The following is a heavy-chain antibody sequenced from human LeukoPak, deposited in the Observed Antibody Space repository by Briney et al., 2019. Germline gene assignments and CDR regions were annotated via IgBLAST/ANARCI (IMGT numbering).Heavy chain of an antibody. Sequence: SVKVSCKASGGTFSSYAISWVRQAPGQGLEWMGGIIPIFGTANYAQKFQGRVTITADESTSTAYMELSSLRSDDTAVYYCARGLSGDRAPYFDYWGQGTLVTVSS. V-gene: IGHV1-69*01. J-gene: IGHJ4*02. CDR2: IIPIFGTA. CDR1: GGTFSSYA. D-gene: IGHD3-10*01. CDR3: ARGLSGDRAPYFDY.